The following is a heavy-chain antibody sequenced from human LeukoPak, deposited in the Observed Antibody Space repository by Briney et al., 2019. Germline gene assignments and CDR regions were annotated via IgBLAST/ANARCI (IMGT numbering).Heavy chain of an antibody. CDR2: IKTKTDGGTA. Sequence: GGSLRLSCAASGFTFSNAWMSWVRQAPGKGLEWVGRIKTKTDGGTADYAAPVKGRFTISGDDSKNTLYLQMNSLKTEDTALYYCTTGDPTYYDFWSGYPEYYYYMDVWGKGTTVTVSS. D-gene: IGHD3-3*01. V-gene: IGHV3-15*01. CDR3: TTGDPTYYDFWSGYPEYYYYMDV. CDR1: GFTFSNAW. J-gene: IGHJ6*03.